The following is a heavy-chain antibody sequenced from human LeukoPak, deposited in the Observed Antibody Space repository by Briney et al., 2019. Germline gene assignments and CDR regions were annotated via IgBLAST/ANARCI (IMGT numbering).Heavy chain of an antibody. D-gene: IGHD3-10*01. CDR3: AKEGDYYGSGSYRDGFDI. Sequence: GGSLRLSCAASGFTFSSYSINWVRQAPGKGLEWVSYISSSSSTIYYADSVKGRFTISRDSFKNTLYLQMNSLRPEDTAVYYCAKEGDYYGSGSYRDGFDIWGQGTRATVSS. J-gene: IGHJ3*02. CDR1: GFTFSSYS. V-gene: IGHV3-48*01. CDR2: ISSSSSTI.